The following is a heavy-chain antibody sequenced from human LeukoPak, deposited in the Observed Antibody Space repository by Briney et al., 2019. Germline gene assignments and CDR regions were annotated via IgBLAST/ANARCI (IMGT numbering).Heavy chain of an antibody. J-gene: IGHJ6*03. CDR3: ARDLKHIVAMAV. Sequence: SETLSLTCTVSGDSISSGTYSWGWIRQPAGRPLEWIGRIYTSGTINYNPSLKSRVTISVDASKNQLSLKLSSATAADTAVYYCARDLKHIVAMAVWGEGTTVTVSS. D-gene: IGHD2-21*01. CDR1: GDSISSGTYS. V-gene: IGHV4-61*02. CDR2: IYTSGTI.